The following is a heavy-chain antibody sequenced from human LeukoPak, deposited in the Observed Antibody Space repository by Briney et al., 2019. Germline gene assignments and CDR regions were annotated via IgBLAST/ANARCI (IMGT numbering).Heavy chain of an antibody. CDR2: IWYDGSNK. CDR1: GFTFSSYG. D-gene: IGHD5-12*01. CDR3: AKASGYDYFTPSDY. V-gene: IGHV3-33*06. Sequence: GGSLRLSCAASGFTFSSYGMHWVRQAPGKGLEWVAVIWYDGSNKYYADSVKGRFTISRDNSKNTLYLQMNSLRAEDTAVYYCAKASGYDYFTPSDYWGQGTLVTVSS. J-gene: IGHJ4*02.